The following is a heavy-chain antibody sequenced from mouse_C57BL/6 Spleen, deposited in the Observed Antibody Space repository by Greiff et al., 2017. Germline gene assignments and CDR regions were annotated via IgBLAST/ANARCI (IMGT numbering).Heavy chain of an antibody. CDR1: GYTFTSYW. J-gene: IGHJ3*01. V-gene: IGHV1-64*01. CDR2: IHPNSGST. D-gene: IGHD1-1*01. Sequence: QVQLQQPGAELVKPGASVKLSCKASGYTFTSYWMHWVEQRPGQGLEWIGMIHPNSGSTNYNEKFKSKATLTVDKSSSTAYMQLSSLTSEDSAVYYCAREDYGSSFAYWGQGTLVTVSA. CDR3: AREDYGSSFAY.